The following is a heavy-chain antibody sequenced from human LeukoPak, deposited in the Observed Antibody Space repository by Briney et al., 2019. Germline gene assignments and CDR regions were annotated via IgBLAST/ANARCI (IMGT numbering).Heavy chain of an antibody. CDR2: INPSGGST. CDR3: ARSYSLKPFDY. J-gene: IGHJ4*02. D-gene: IGHD5-18*01. CDR1: GYTFTSYY. V-gene: IGHV1-46*01. Sequence: ASVKVSCKASGYTFTSYYMHWVRQAPGQGLEWMGIINPSGGSTSYAQKFQGRVTMTRDMSTSTVYMELSSLRSEDTAVYYCARSYSLKPFDYWGQGTLVTVSS.